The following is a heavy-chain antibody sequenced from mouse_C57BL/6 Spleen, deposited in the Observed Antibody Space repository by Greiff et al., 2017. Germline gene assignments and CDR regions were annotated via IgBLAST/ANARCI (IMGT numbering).Heavy chain of an antibody. V-gene: IGHV1-64*01. D-gene: IGHD1-1*01. CDR2: IHPNSGST. CDR3: AGQEFITTAVARGWFAY. CDR1: GYTFTSYW. Sequence: QVQLQQPGAELVKPGASVKLSCKASGYTFTSYWMHWVKQRPGQGLEWIGMIHPNSGSTNYNEKFKSKATLTVDKSSSTAYMQLSSLTSEDSAVYYCAGQEFITTAVARGWFAYWGQGTLVTVSA. J-gene: IGHJ3*01.